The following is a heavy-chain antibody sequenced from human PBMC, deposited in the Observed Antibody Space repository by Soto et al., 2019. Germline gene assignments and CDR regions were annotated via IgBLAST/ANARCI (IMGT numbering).Heavy chain of an antibody. J-gene: IGHJ4*02. D-gene: IGHD3-3*01. CDR2: ISPNSGRP. V-gene: IGHV1-18*04. CDR3: VRQYYYFGTGYPYFDH. CDR1: GYTFTKYD. Sequence: GASVKVSCKASGYTFTKYDISWVRQAPGQGLEWLGWISPNSGRPSYAQKFEDRVTMTTDTSTTTAYLELRSLRSDDTAVYYCVRQYYYFGTGYPYFDHWGQGTLVTVSS.